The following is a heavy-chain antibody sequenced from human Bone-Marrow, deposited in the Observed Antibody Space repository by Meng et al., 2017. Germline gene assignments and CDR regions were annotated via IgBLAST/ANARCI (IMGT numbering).Heavy chain of an antibody. Sequence: ASVKVSCKASGYTFTSYYMHWMRQAPGQGLEWMGIINPSGGSTSYAQKFQGRVTMTRDTSTSTVYMELSSLRSEDTAVYYCARDGTVTTDRFTGAFDIWGQGTMVTVSS. J-gene: IGHJ3*02. CDR1: GYTFTSYY. V-gene: IGHV1-46*01. D-gene: IGHD4-17*01. CDR2: INPSGGST. CDR3: ARDGTVTTDRFTGAFDI.